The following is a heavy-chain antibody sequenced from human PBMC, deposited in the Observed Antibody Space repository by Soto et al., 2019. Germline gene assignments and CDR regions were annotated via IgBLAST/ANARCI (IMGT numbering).Heavy chain of an antibody. J-gene: IGHJ5*02. D-gene: IGHD3-10*01. CDR1: GFTFNTYG. CDR2: ISDNGRTR. V-gene: IGHV3-48*03. Sequence: EVQLVESGGGLVQPGGSLRLSCAASGFTFNTYGMTWVRQAPGKGLEWVSYISDNGRTRYYADSVKGRFIVSRDNANNSLHLQLDSLRAEDTAVYHCARDHGSGSYYDWFDPWGQGTLVTVSS. CDR3: ARDHGSGSYYDWFDP.